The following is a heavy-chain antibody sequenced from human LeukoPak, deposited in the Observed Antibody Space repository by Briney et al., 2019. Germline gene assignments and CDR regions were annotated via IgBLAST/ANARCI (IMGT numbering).Heavy chain of an antibody. CDR3: ARDTRGNYFDS. CDR1: GFTFDDSP. V-gene: IGHV3-43*01. CDR2: ISRDGWTP. Sequence: GGSLRLSCAASGFTFDDSPMHWVRQAPGKGLEWISLISRDGWTPYYTDSVKGRFTISRDNSKNSLYLQMNSLTPEDTAVYYCARDTRGNYFDSWGQGTRVTVSS. J-gene: IGHJ4*02. D-gene: IGHD3-16*01.